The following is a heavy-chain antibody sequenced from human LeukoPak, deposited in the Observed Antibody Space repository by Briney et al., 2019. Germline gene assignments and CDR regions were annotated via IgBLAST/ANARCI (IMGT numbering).Heavy chain of an antibody. CDR2: IRYDGSNK. CDR1: GFIFSSYS. J-gene: IGHJ4*02. Sequence: GGSLRLSCAVSGFIFSSYSMNWVRQTPGKGLEWVAFIRYDGSNKYYADSVKGRFTISRDNSKNTLNLQMNSLRAEDTAVYYCAKDPTHYRVWDYYETIGLSYWGQGTLVTVSS. D-gene: IGHD3-22*01. V-gene: IGHV3-30*02. CDR3: AKDPTHYRVWDYYETIGLSY.